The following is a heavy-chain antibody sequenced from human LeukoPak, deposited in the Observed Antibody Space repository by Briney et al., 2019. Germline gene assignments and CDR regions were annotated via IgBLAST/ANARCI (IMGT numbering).Heavy chain of an antibody. CDR2: IWFDGSNK. V-gene: IGHV3-33*01. CDR3: ARDLRKGRYLDY. D-gene: IGHD5/OR15-5a*01. J-gene: IGHJ4*02. CDR1: GFTFSTYG. Sequence: GGSLRLSCAVSGFTFSTYGMHWVRQAPGKGLEWVALIWFDGSNKYHADSVQGRFTISRDNSENTLYPQMNSLRAEDTAVYYCARDLRKGRYLDYWGQGTLVTVSS.